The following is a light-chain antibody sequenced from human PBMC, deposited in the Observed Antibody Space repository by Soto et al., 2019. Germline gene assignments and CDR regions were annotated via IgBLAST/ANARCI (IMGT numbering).Light chain of an antibody. CDR2: DAS. CDR1: QSVSRF. V-gene: IGKV3-11*01. Sequence: EIVLTQSPATLSLSPGERATLSCRASQSVSRFLAGYQQKPGQAPRLLIYDASNRAAGIPARFSGSGSATEFTLTISSREPEDFALYYCQQRIDLPLTFGQGTRGEIK. CDR3: QQRIDLPLT. J-gene: IGKJ1*01.